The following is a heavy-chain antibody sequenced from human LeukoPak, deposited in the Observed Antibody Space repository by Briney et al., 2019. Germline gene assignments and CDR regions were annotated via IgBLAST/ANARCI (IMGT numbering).Heavy chain of an antibody. D-gene: IGHD3-9*01. Sequence: PGGSLRLSCAASGFTFSSYAMSWVRQAPGKGLEWVSAISGSGGSTYYADSVKGGLTISRDNSKNTLYLQMNSLRAEDTAVYYCARGDILTGYSYDYWGQGTLVTVSS. CDR1: GFTFSSYA. V-gene: IGHV3-23*01. CDR2: ISGSGGST. J-gene: IGHJ4*02. CDR3: ARGDILTGYSYDY.